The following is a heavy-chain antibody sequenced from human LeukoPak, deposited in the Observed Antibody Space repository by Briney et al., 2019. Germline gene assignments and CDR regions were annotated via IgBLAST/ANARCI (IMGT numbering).Heavy chain of an antibody. V-gene: IGHV4-4*07. CDR2: IYTRGST. CDR1: GGSINNYY. Sequence: AETLSLTCTVSGGSINNYYWSWIRQPAGKGLEWIGRIYTRGSTNYNPSLKSRVTISVDTSKNQFSLKLSSVTAADTAVYYCARGRYCSADICSGGDAFDIWGQGTMVSVSS. J-gene: IGHJ3*02. D-gene: IGHD2-15*01. CDR3: ARGRYCSADICSGGDAFDI.